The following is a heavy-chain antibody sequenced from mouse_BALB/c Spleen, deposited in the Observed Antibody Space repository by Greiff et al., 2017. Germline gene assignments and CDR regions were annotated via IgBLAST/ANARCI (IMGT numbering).Heavy chain of an antibody. D-gene: IGHD1-1*01. Sequence: DVLLVESGGGLVKPGGSLKLSCAASGFTFSSYAMSWVRQTPEKRLEWVASISSGGSTYYPDSVKGRFTISRDNARNILYLQMSSLRSEDTAMYYCARGHYSSSYYAMDYWGEGTSVTVSS. V-gene: IGHV5-6-5*01. CDR2: ISSGGST. CDR3: ARGHYSSSYYAMDY. J-gene: IGHJ4*01. CDR1: GFTFSSYA.